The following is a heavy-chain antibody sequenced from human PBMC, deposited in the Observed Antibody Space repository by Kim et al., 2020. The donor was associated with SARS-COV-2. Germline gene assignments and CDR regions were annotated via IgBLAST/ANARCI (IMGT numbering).Heavy chain of an antibody. CDR2: GCKT. V-gene: IGHV3-66*01. J-gene: IGHJ4*02. Sequence: GCKTYFAASVKDRFTVSRDNSKTTLYLQMNSLRIEDTAVYYCAATSANIYWGQGALVTVSS. CDR3: AATSANIY.